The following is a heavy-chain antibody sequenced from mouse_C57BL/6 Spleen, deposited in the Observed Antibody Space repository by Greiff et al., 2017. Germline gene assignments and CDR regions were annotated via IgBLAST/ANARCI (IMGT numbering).Heavy chain of an antibody. D-gene: IGHD2-4*01. Sequence: VQLQQSGAELVKPGASVKLSCKASGYTFTSYWMHWVKQRPGQGLEWIGMIHPNSGSTNYNEKFKSKATLTVDKSSSTAYMQLSSLTSEDSAVYYFAREDDYDSYWYFDVWGTGTTVTVSS. CDR3: AREDDYDSYWYFDV. CDR2: IHPNSGST. CDR1: GYTFTSYW. J-gene: IGHJ1*03. V-gene: IGHV1-64*01.